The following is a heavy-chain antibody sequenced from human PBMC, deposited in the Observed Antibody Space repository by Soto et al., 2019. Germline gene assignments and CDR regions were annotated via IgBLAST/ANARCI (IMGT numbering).Heavy chain of an antibody. CDR3: ANLGLPVPGSEY. D-gene: IGHD2-2*01. J-gene: IGHJ4*02. Sequence: GGSLRLSCAASGSTFSIYAMTWVRQAPGKGLEWVSSIDSSGRSTYYADSVRGRFTISRDNSKNTLYLQMNSLRAEDTAVYYCANLGLPVPGSEYWGQGTLVTVSS. V-gene: IGHV3-23*05. CDR1: GSTFSIYA. CDR2: IDSSGRST.